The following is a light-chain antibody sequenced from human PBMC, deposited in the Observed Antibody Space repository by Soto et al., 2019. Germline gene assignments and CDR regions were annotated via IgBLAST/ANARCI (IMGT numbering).Light chain of an antibody. Sequence: EIVLTQSPGTLSLSPGERATLSCRASQSLGSSYLAWYQQKPGQAPRLLIYGVSSRATGIPDRFSGSGSGTDFTLTLSRLEPEDFAMYYCQQYGGSPRAFGQGTEVEIK. V-gene: IGKV3-20*01. J-gene: IGKJ1*01. CDR1: QSLGSSY. CDR3: QQYGGSPRA. CDR2: GVS.